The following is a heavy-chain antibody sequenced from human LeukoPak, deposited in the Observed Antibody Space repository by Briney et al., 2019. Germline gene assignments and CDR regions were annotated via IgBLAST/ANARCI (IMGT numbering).Heavy chain of an antibody. CDR1: GGSFSGYY. J-gene: IGHJ5*02. CDR3: AGYCSSTSCYTRDWFDP. D-gene: IGHD2-2*02. V-gene: IGHV4-34*01. Sequence: SETLSLTCAVYGGSFSGYYWSWIRQPPGKGLEWIGEINHSGSTNYNPSLKSRVTMSVDTSKNQFSLKLSSVTAADTAVYYCAGYCSSTSCYTRDWFDPWGQGTLVTVSS. CDR2: INHSGST.